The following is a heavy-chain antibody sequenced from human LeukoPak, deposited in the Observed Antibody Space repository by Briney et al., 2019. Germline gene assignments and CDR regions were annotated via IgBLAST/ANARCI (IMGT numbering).Heavy chain of an antibody. CDR3: ARVKVVVAANNWFDP. Sequence: ASVKVSCKASGYTFTSYYMHWVRQAPGQGLEWMGVINPSGGSTSYAQKFQGRVTMTRDTSTSTVYMELSSLRSEDTAVYYCARVKVVVAANNWFDPWGQGTLVTVSS. CDR1: GYTFTSYY. J-gene: IGHJ5*02. D-gene: IGHD2-15*01. CDR2: INPSGGST. V-gene: IGHV1-46*01.